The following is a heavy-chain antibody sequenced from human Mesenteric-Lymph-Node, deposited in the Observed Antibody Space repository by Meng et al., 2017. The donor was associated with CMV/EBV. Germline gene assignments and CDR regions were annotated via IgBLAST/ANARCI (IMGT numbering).Heavy chain of an antibody. Sequence: GGSLRLSCAASGFSFSTYAMSWVRQAPGKGLEWLSSISSTGSHTHYAGPVQGRFTVSRDNAKNSLYLQMHSLRAEDTAVYYCARRRLVAIPYGMDVWGQGTTVTVSS. CDR1: GFSFSTYA. CDR2: ISSTGSHT. J-gene: IGHJ6*02. V-gene: IGHV3-21*01. D-gene: IGHD2-2*01. CDR3: ARRRLVAIPYGMDV.